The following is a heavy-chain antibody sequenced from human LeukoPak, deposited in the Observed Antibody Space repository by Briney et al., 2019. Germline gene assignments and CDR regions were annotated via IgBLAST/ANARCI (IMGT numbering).Heavy chain of an antibody. CDR2: IVVGSGNT. V-gene: IGHV1-58*02. J-gene: IGHJ4*02. CDR3: AAVPYSNFAIAAADH. D-gene: IGHD6-13*01. Sequence: ASVKVSCKASGFTFTSSAMQWVRQARGQRPEWIGWIVVGSGNTNYAQKFQERVTITRDMSTSTAYMELSSLRSEDTAVYYCAAVPYSNFAIAAADHWGQGTLVTVSS. CDR1: GFTFTSSA.